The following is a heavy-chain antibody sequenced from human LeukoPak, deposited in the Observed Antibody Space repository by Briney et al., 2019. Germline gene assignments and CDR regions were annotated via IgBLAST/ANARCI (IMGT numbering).Heavy chain of an antibody. V-gene: IGHV3-23*01. D-gene: IGHD2-21*02. CDR1: GFTFSSYS. CDR2: IGVSDDST. CDR3: AKDRLLNCRGDCYIFDN. J-gene: IGHJ4*02. Sequence: GGSLRLSCAASGFTFSSYSMNWVRQTPGKGLEWVSSIGVSDDSTFCADSVKGRFTISRDNSKNTVYLQVSGLRTEDTAIYYCAKDRLLNCRGDCYIFDNWGQGTQVTVSS.